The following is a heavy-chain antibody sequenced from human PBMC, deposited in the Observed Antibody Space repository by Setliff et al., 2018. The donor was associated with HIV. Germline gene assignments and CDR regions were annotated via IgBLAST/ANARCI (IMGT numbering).Heavy chain of an antibody. Sequence: SETLSLTCTVSGGSISSSSYYWGWIRQPPGKGLEWIGRIYTSGSTNYNPSLKSRVAISVDTSKNQFSLKLSSVTAADTAVYYCARSPSYSSSFSYYYYSMDVWGQGTTVTVSS. D-gene: IGHD6-6*01. CDR1: GGSISSSSYY. CDR3: ARSPSYSSSFSYYYYSMDV. CDR2: IYTSGST. V-gene: IGHV4-39*07. J-gene: IGHJ6*02.